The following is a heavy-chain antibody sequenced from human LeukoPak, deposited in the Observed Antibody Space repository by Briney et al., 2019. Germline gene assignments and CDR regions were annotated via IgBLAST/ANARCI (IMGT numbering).Heavy chain of an antibody. CDR3: ARDQRAVANNAFDI. CDR1: GGSISSGRYY. D-gene: IGHD6-19*01. J-gene: IGHJ3*02. Sequence: PSETLSLTCTVSGGSISSGRYYWSWIRQPAGKGLEWIGRIYTSGSTYYNPSLKSRVTISVDTSKNQFSLKLSSVTAADTAVYYCARDQRAVANNAFDIWGQGTMVTVSS. V-gene: IGHV4-61*02. CDR2: IYTSGST.